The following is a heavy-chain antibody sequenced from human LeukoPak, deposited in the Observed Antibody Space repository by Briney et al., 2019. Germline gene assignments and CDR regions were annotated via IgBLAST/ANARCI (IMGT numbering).Heavy chain of an antibody. CDR2: IYTSGST. CDR3: ARDSAAHY. V-gene: IGHV3-66*01. J-gene: IGHJ4*02. Sequence: PGGSLRLSCAASGFTVSSNYMSWVRQAPGKGLEWVSLIYTSGSTYYADSVKGRFTISRDISKNTLYLQMNSLRAEDTAVYYCARDSAAHYWGQGTLVTVSS. CDR1: GFTVSSNY.